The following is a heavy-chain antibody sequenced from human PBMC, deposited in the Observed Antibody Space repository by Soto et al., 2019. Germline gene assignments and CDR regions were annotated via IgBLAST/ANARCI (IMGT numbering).Heavy chain of an antibody. CDR2: ISGNGYYI. J-gene: IGHJ5*02. V-gene: IGHV3-21*01. CDR1: GFTFSNFG. CDR3: ARDHSYNDSGSYYPLNWVDP. D-gene: IGHD3-10*01. Sequence: EVQLVESGGGLMKPGGSLRLSCVASGFTFSNFGMNWGRQAPGKGLEWVSSISGNGYYIYQADSVKRRFTISRDNAKKSLYLQMSSMRAADTAVYFCARDHSYNDSGSYYPLNWVDPWGQGTLVTVSS.